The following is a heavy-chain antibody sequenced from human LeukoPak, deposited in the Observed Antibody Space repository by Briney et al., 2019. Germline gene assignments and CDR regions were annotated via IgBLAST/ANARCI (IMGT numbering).Heavy chain of an antibody. V-gene: IGHV1-18*01. CDR2: ISAYNGNT. CDR1: GYAFTSYG. CDR3: ARAQWELTSFDY. Sequence: ASVKVSCKASGYAFTSYGISWVRQAPGQGLEWMGWISAYNGNTNYAQKLQGRVTMTTDTSTSTAYMELRSLRSDDTAVYYCARAQWELTSFDYWGQGTLVTVSS. D-gene: IGHD1-26*01. J-gene: IGHJ4*02.